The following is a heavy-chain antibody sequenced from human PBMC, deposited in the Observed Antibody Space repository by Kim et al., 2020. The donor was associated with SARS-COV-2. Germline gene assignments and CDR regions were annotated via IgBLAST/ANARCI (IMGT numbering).Heavy chain of an antibody. CDR3: ARDPLGIAAAGTGWFDP. D-gene: IGHD6-13*01. J-gene: IGHJ5*02. V-gene: IGHV4-31*02. Sequence: LKGRVTISVDTSKNQFSLKLSSVTAADTAVYYCARDPLGIAAAGTGWFDPWGQGTLVTVSS.